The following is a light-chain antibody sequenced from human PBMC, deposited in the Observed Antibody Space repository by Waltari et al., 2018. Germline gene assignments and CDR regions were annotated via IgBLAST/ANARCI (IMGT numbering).Light chain of an antibody. CDR1: QSLVHSDGNTY. Sequence: DVVMTQSPLSLPVTLGQPASISCRSSQSLVHSDGNTYLNWFHQRPGQSPWRLIYKVSTRESGVPDRFSGSESHNDFTLVISSVEAEDVGIYYCLQITFWPWIFGREPKL. J-gene: IGKJ2*01. CDR2: KVS. CDR3: LQITFWPWI. V-gene: IGKV2-30*02.